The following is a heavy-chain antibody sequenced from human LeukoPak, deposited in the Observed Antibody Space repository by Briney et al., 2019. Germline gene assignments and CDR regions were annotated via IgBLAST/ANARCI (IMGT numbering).Heavy chain of an antibody. J-gene: IGHJ4*02. V-gene: IGHV3-74*01. D-gene: IGHD6-19*01. Sequence: GGSLRLSCAASGFTFSGYWMHWVRQAPGKGLMWVSRSNTDGSSTTYADSVKGRFTVSRDNAKNTLYLQMDSLRAEDTAVYFCARVINSGWEGELSHWGQGTLVTVSS. CDR3: ARVINSGWEGELSH. CDR2: SNTDGSST. CDR1: GFTFSGYW.